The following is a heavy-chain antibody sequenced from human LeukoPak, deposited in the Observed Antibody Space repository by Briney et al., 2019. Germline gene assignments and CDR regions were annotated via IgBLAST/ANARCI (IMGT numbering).Heavy chain of an antibody. CDR1: GFTFSSYW. J-gene: IGHJ2*01. CDR3: ARGGYSYGNWYFDL. V-gene: IGHV3-74*01. CDR2: INSDRSST. Sequence: GGSLRLSCAASGFTFSSYWIHWVRQAPGKGLVWVARINSDRSSTNYADSVKGRFTISRDNAKNTLYLQMSSLRAEDTAVYYCARGGYSYGNWYFDLWGRGTLVTVSS. D-gene: IGHD2-15*01.